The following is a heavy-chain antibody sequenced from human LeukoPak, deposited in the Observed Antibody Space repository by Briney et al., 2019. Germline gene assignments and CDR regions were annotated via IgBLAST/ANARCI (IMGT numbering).Heavy chain of an antibody. D-gene: IGHD3-3*01. Sequence: ASVKVSCKASGYTFTSYGISWVRQAPGQGLEWMGWISAYNGSTNYAQKLQGRVTMTTDTSTSTAYTELRSLRSDDTAVYYCARVGYDFWTGYYTPSDDAFDIWGQGTMVTVSS. CDR3: ARVGYDFWTGYYTPSDDAFDI. V-gene: IGHV1-18*01. CDR2: ISAYNGST. J-gene: IGHJ3*02. CDR1: GYTFTSYG.